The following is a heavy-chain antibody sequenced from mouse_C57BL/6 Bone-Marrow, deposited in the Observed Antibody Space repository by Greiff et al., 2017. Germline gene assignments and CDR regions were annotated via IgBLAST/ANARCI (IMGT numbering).Heavy chain of an antibody. D-gene: IGHD1-1*01. CDR3: AGYYYGSSLYYFDY. CDR2: INPSSGYT. CDR1: GYTFTSYT. J-gene: IGHJ2*01. V-gene: IGHV1-4*01. Sequence: LVESGAELARPGASVKMSCKASGYTFTSYTMHWVKQRPGQGLEWIGYINPSSGYTKYNQKFKDKATLTADKSSSTAYMQLSSLTSEDSAVYYCAGYYYGSSLYYFDYWGQGTTLTVSS.